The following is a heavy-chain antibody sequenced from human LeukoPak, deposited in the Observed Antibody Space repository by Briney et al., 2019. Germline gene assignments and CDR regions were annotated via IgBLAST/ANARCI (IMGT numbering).Heavy chain of an antibody. V-gene: IGHV3-11*04. CDR3: GRCAGTPQYYYYYYYMDV. J-gene: IGHJ6*03. CDR1: GFTFSDYF. Sequence: GGALRLSCTSSGFTFSDYFMSWIRQAPGEGLEWVSYISISGTTIYYADSVKGRFTISRDNAKNTLYLQMKNLRPEDTAVYYCGRCAGTPQYYYYYYYMDVWGKGTTVTVSS. D-gene: IGHD1/OR15-1a*01. CDR2: ISISGTTI.